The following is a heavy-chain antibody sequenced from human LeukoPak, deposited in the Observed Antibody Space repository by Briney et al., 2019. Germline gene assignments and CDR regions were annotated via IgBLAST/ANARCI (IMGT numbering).Heavy chain of an antibody. Sequence: ASVKVSCKASGYSFTGFGISWARQAPGQGLEWMGWISASTGYTEYAQKFQGRVTMTTDTSTSAVYMDLKSLGSDDTAVYYCARDSRNTMTASGYWGQGTLVIVSS. J-gene: IGHJ4*02. CDR2: ISASTGYT. D-gene: IGHD3-3*01. V-gene: IGHV1-18*01. CDR1: GYSFTGFG. CDR3: ARDSRNTMTASGY.